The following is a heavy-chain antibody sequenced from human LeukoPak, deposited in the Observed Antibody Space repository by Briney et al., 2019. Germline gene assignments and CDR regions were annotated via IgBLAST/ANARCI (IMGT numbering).Heavy chain of an antibody. Sequence: PSETLSLTCTVSGGSISSYYWSWIRQPPGKGLEWIGYIYYSGSTNYNPSLKSRVTISVDTSKNQFSLKLSSVTAADTAVYYCARASIAVADVDPWGQGTLVTVSS. CDR3: ARASIAVADVDP. J-gene: IGHJ5*02. CDR1: GGSISSYY. D-gene: IGHD6-19*01. V-gene: IGHV4-59*01. CDR2: IYYSGST.